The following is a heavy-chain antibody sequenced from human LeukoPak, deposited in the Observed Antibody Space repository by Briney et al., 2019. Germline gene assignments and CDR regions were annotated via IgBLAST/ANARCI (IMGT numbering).Heavy chain of an antibody. CDR2: FDPEDGET. J-gene: IGHJ6*04. CDR3: TRIKGIPVAGTMDV. Sequence: ASVKVSCKVSGYTLTEVSMHWVRQAPGKGLEWMAAFDPEDGETIYAQKFQGRVTMTEDTSTDTAYMELSSLRSEDTAVYYCTRIKGIPVAGTMDVWGKGTTVTVSS. D-gene: IGHD6-19*01. CDR1: GYTLTEVS. V-gene: IGHV1-24*01.